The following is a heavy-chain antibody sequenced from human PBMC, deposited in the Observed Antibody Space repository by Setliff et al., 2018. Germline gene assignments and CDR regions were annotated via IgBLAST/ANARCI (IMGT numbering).Heavy chain of an antibody. D-gene: IGHD1-26*01. CDR1: GGSISSGGYY. V-gene: IGHV4-31*03. J-gene: IGHJ5*01. Sequence: SETLSLTCTVSGGSISSGGYYWTWIRQHPGKGLEWIGHIYYSGTTYYNPSLKSRVTISLDTSENQFSLELSSVTAADTAVYYCARSYHLVLTNWFDAWGHGTLVTVSS. CDR3: ARSYHLVLTNWFDA. CDR2: IYYSGTT.